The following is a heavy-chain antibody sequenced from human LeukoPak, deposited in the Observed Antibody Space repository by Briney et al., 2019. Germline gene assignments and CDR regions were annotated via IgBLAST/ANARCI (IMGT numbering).Heavy chain of an antibody. CDR1: GDSISSGEYS. V-gene: IGHV4-30-4*01. Sequence: SETLSLTCSVSGDSISSGEYSWNWIRQSPDKRLEWIGYLSYSGTPYYNPSLMTRVTISVDKSKNLISLNVKSVTDADSAVYFCARSQYASGFDPWGQGTLVTVSS. CDR3: ARSQYASGFDP. D-gene: IGHD3-10*01. CDR2: LSYSGTP. J-gene: IGHJ5*02.